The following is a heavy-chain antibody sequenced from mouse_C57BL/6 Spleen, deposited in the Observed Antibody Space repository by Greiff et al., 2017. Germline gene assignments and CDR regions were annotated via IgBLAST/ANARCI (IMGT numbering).Heavy chain of an antibody. V-gene: IGHV3-6*01. D-gene: IGHD2-3*01. CDR1: GYSITSGYY. CDR2: ISYDGSN. CDR3: ARDPSLFYDGYYVFSDY. J-gene: IGHJ2*01. Sequence: VQLKQSGPGLVKPSQSLSLTCSVTGYSITSGYYWNWIRQFPGNKLEWMGYISYDGSNNYNPSLKNRISITRDTSKNQFFLKLNSVTTEDTATYYCARDPSLFYDGYYVFSDYWGQGTTLTVSS.